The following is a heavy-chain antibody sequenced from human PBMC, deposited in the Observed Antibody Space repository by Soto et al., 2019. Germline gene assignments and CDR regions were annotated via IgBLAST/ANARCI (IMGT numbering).Heavy chain of an antibody. V-gene: IGHV3-23*05. CDR3: SSVEPYDILTPYASAI. J-gene: IGHJ3*02. Sequence: EVQLLESGGGLAQPGGSLRLSCAASGFTFSSYAMTWVRQTPGKGLAWVAGIYASGTNTFYADYVKGRFTIFKDHSENSLFLQMNSLRAEDAGVYFCSSVEPYDILTPYASAIWGQGTMVVVSS. CDR2: IYASGTNT. D-gene: IGHD3-9*01. CDR1: GFTFSSYA.